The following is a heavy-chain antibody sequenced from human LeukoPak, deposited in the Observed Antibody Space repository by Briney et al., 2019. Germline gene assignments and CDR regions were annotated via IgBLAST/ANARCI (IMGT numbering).Heavy chain of an antibody. CDR1: GFTFSSHG. D-gene: IGHD2-2*01. J-gene: IGHJ4*02. Sequence: GGSLRLSCAASGFTFSSHGMNWVRQARGKGLEWVAVISYDGSNKYYADSVKGRFTISRDNSKNTLYLQMNSLRAEDTAVYYCALHCSSTSCQGYWGQGTLVTVSS. CDR2: ISYDGSNK. CDR3: ALHCSSTSCQGY. V-gene: IGHV3-30*03.